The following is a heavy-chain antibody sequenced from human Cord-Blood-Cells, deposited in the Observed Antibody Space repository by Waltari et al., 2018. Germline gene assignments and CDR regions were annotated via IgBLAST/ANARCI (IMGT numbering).Heavy chain of an antibody. J-gene: IGHJ2*01. D-gene: IGHD6-19*01. CDR3: AAGIALAVWYFDL. V-gene: IGHV4-39*01. CDR2: IYYSGST. Sequence: QLQLQESGPGLVKPSETLSLTCTVSGGSISSSSYYWGWIRQPPGKGLEWIGSIYYSGSTYYNPSLKSRVTISVDTSKNQFSLKLSSVTAADTAVYYCAAGIALAVWYFDLWGRGTLVTVSS. CDR1: GGSISSSSYY.